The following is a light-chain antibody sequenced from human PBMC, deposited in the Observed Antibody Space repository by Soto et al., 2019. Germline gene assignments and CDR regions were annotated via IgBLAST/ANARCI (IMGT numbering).Light chain of an antibody. CDR3: QQYNNWWT. CDR2: GAS. J-gene: IGKJ1*01. V-gene: IGKV3-15*01. Sequence: EIVMTQSPATLSVSPGERATLSCRARQSVSSNLAWYPQKPGQAPRLLIYGASTRATGIPARFSGSGSGTEFTLTISSLQSEDFAVYYCQQYNNWWTFGQGTKVEIK. CDR1: QSVSSN.